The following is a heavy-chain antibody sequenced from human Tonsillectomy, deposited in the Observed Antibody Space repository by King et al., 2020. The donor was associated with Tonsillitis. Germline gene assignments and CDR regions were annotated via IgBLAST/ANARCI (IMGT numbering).Heavy chain of an antibody. V-gene: IGHV3-21*01. CDR2: ISSSSSYI. Sequence: VQLVESGGGLVEPGGSLRLSCAASGFTFSSYSMNWVRQAPGKGLEWVSSISSSSSYIYYADSMKGRFTISRDNAKNSLYLQMNSLRAEDTAVYYCARDLSPYAFWSTYTLNGFDPWGQGTLVTVSS. J-gene: IGHJ5*02. CDR3: ARDLSPYAFWSTYTLNGFDP. CDR1: GFTFSSYS. D-gene: IGHD3-3*01.